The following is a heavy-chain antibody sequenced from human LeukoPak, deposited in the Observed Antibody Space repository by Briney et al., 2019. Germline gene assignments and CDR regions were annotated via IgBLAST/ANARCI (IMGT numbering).Heavy chain of an antibody. D-gene: IGHD4-17*01. V-gene: IGHV4-4*07. Sequence: SETLFLTCSVSGSSFNTYYWSWIRQPAGKALEWIGRIHTSGSADYSPSLQSRVTISVDMSKKEFSLKLTSVTAADTAVYYCARDIVYLIDEDYGWGQGILVTVSS. CDR2: IHTSGSA. CDR3: ARDIVYLIDEDYG. CDR1: GSSFNTYY. J-gene: IGHJ4*02.